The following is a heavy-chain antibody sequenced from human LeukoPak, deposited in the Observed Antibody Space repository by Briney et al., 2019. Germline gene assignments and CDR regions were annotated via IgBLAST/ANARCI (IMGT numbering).Heavy chain of an antibody. D-gene: IGHD1-7*01. CDR2: IYNSGST. CDR1: GGSISGYY. CDR3: AREAWNYRWPFDY. V-gene: IGHV4-59*01. Sequence: SETLSLTCTVSGGSISGYYWGWIRQPPGKGLEWIGYIYNSGSTNYNPSLKSRVTISVDTSKNQFSLKLSSVAAADTAVYYCAREAWNYRWPFDYWGPGPLVTVSS. J-gene: IGHJ4*02.